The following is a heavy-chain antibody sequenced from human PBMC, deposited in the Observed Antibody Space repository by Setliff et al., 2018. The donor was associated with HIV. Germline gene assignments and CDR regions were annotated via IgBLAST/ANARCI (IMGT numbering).Heavy chain of an antibody. J-gene: IGHJ6*02. CDR3: ARAAAAAGHYGMDV. Sequence: GGSLRLSCAASGFTFSASYMTWIRQAPGKGLEWVAHISSSGATIYYVDSVKGRFTISRDNAANSLYLQMNSLRVEDTAIYFCARAAAAAGHYGMDVWGQGTTVTVSS. CDR2: ISSSGATI. V-gene: IGHV3-11*04. CDR1: GFTFSASY. D-gene: IGHD6-13*01.